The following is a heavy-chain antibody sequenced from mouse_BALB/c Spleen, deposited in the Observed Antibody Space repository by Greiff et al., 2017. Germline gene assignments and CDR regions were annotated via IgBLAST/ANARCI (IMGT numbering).Heavy chain of an antibody. CDR3: ARDGGYYGWFAY. CDR1: GFTFSSYG. CDR2: ISSGGSYT. D-gene: IGHD2-3*01. J-gene: IGHJ3*01. V-gene: IGHV5-6*01. Sequence: EVQLVESGGDLVKPGGSLKLSCAASGFTFSSYGMSWVRQTPDKRLEWVATISSGGSYTYYPDSVKGRYTISRDNAKNTLYLQMSSLKSEDTAMYCCARDGGYYGWFAYWGQGTLVTVSA.